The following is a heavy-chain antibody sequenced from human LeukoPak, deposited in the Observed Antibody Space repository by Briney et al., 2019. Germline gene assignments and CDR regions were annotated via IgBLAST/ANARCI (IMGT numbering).Heavy chain of an antibody. CDR3: ARVSYYYGSGSYRPTAVYYFDY. J-gene: IGHJ4*02. Sequence: GGSLRLSCAASGFTFSSYWMHWVRQAPGKGPVWVSRINSDGSSTSYADSVKGRFTISRDNAKNTLYLQMNSLRAEDTAVYYCARVSYYYGSGSYRPTAVYYFDYWGQGTLVTVSS. CDR2: INSDGSST. D-gene: IGHD3-10*01. CDR1: GFTFSSYW. V-gene: IGHV3-74*01.